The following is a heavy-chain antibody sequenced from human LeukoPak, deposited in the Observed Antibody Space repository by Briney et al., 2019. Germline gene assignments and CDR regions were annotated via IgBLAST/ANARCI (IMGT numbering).Heavy chain of an antibody. D-gene: IGHD5-12*01. CDR3: ASDRRAEWLRLRRGMDV. J-gene: IGHJ6*02. Sequence: MAGGSLRLSCAASGFTFSDYYMSWIRQAPGKGLEWVSYISSSGSTIYYADSVKGRFTISRDNAKNSLYLQMNSLRAEDTAVYHCASDRRAEWLRLRRGMDVWGQGTTVTVSS. CDR1: GFTFSDYY. V-gene: IGHV3-11*01. CDR2: ISSSGSTI.